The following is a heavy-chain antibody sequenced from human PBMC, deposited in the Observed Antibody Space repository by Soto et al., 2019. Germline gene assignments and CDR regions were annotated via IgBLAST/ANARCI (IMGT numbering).Heavy chain of an antibody. V-gene: IGHV5-51*01. CDR2: IYPGDSDT. J-gene: IGHJ6*03. CDR1: GYSFTSYW. Sequence: PGESLKISCKGSGYSFTSYWIGWVRQMPGKGLEWMGIIYPGDSDTRYSPSFQGQVTISADKSISTAYLQWSSLKASDTAMYYCARLVSSSSWYRPVLLLDYYYYNYMDVWRKGPTVTVSS. D-gene: IGHD6-13*01. CDR3: ARLVSSSSWYRPVLLLDYYYYNYMDV.